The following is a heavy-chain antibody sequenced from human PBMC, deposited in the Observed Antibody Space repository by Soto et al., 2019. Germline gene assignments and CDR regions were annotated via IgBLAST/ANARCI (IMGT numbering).Heavy chain of an antibody. J-gene: IGHJ4*02. Sequence: QLPLQASCPGLVKPSATLSLTCNVSGVSISDTSYYWGWIRQPPGKGLEWIGTIYFSGTTFYNPSLKRRLTISVDTSKNQFSLRLRSVTAADTAVYSCARHGSYWGQGTLVAVSS. CDR2: IYFSGTT. CDR1: GVSISDTSYY. CDR3: ARHGSY. V-gene: IGHV4-39*01.